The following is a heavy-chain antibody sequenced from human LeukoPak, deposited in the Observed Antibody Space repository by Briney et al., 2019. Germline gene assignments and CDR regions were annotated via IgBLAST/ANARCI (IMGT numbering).Heavy chain of an antibody. J-gene: IGHJ4*02. D-gene: IGHD6-19*01. CDR1: GGSISSYY. V-gene: IGHV4-59*01. CDR3: ARGVSSSGWYLSYYFDY. Sequence: PSETLSLTCTVSGGSISSYYWSWIRQPPGKGLEWIGYIYYSGSTNYNPSLKSRVTISVDTSKNQFSLKLSSVTAADTAVYYCARGVSSSGWYLSYYFDYWGQGTLVTVSS. CDR2: IYYSGST.